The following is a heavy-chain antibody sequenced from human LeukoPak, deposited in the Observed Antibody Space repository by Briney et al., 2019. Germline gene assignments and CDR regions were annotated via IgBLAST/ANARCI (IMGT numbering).Heavy chain of an antibody. CDR2: IYHSGST. Sequence: SQTLSLTCAVSGGSISSGGYSWSWIRQPPGKGLEWIGYIYHSGSTYYNPSLKSRVTISVDTSKNQFSLKLSSVTAADTAVYYCARGGYCSSTSCRNPKKYFQHWGQGTLVTVSS. CDR3: ARGGYCSSTSCRNPKKYFQH. D-gene: IGHD2-2*01. V-gene: IGHV4-30-2*01. CDR1: GGSISSGGYS. J-gene: IGHJ1*01.